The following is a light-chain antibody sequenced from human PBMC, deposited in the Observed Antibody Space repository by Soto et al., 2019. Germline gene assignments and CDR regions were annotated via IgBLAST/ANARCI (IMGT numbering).Light chain of an antibody. J-gene: IGLJ1*01. Sequence: SSELTQPLSVSVALGQTARITCGGNNIGSKNVHWYQQKPGQAPVLVIYRDSNRPSGIPERFSGSNSGNTATLTISRAQAGDEADYYCQVWDSSTAWDVFGTGTKLTVL. V-gene: IGLV3-9*01. CDR3: QVWDSSTAWDV. CDR2: RDS. CDR1: NIGSKN.